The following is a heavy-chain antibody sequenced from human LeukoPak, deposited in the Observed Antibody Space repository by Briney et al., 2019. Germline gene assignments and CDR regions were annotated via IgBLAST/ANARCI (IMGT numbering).Heavy chain of an antibody. Sequence: ASVKVSCKVSGYTLTELSMHWVRQAPGKGLEWMGGFDPEDDETIYAQKFQGRVTMTEDTSTDTAYMELSSLRSEDTAVYYCATALLSVATDAFDIWGQGTMVTVSS. J-gene: IGHJ3*02. CDR3: ATALLSVATDAFDI. V-gene: IGHV1-24*01. D-gene: IGHD5-12*01. CDR1: GYTLTELS. CDR2: FDPEDDET.